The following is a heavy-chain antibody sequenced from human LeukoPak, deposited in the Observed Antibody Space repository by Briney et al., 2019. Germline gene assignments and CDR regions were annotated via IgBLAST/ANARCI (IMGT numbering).Heavy chain of an antibody. CDR3: ARRYSYGYFDY. CDR1: GGSISSGGYY. D-gene: IGHD5-18*01. CDR2: IYNSGST. V-gene: IGHV4-31*03. Sequence: PSETLSLTCTVSGGSISSGGYYWSWIRQHPGKGLEWIGYIYNSGSTFYNPSPKSRVTISADTSKNQLSLKLSSVTAADTAVYYCARRYSYGYFDYWGQGTLVTVSS. J-gene: IGHJ4*02.